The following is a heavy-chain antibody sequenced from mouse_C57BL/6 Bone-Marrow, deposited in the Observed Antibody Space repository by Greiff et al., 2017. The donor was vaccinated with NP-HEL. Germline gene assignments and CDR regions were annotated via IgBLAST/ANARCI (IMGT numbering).Heavy chain of an antibody. V-gene: IGHV1-42*01. CDR2: INPSTGGT. J-gene: IGHJ2*01. Sequence: VQLKQSGPELVKPGASVKISCKASGYSFTGYYMNWVKQSPEKSLEWIGEINPSTGGTTYNQKFKAKATLTVDKSSSTAYMQLKSLTSEDSAVYYCARTGYFDYWGQGTTLTVSS. CDR3: ARTGYFDY. D-gene: IGHD4-1*01. CDR1: GYSFTGYY.